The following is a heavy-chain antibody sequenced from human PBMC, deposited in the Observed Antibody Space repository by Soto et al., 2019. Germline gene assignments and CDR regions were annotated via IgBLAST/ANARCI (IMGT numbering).Heavy chain of an antibody. D-gene: IGHD2-15*01. J-gene: IGHJ6*03. CDR1: GFTFSSYW. V-gene: IGHV3-74*01. CDR2: INSDGSST. Sequence: GSLRLSCAASGFTFSSYWMHWVRQAPGKGLVWVSRINSDGSSTSYADSVKGRFTISRDNAKNTLYLQMNSLRAEDTAVYYCARALGYCSGGSCYSSPHYYYMDVWGKGTTVTVSS. CDR3: ARALGYCSGGSCYSSPHYYYMDV.